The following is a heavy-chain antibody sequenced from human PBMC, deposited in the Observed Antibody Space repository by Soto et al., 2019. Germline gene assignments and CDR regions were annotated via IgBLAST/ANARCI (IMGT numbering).Heavy chain of an antibody. CDR1: GFPFAPST. V-gene: IGHV3-23*01. CDR3: AKRDVPHSTSNAYFYDH. J-gene: IGHJ4*02. D-gene: IGHD2-21*02. Sequence: GGSLRLSCGVSGFPFAPSTMSWVRQAPGKGLEWVSTISVSVGSTYSADSVQGRFTVFSHISDNTLFLRMTSLTADDTAVYFCAKRDVPHSTSNAYFYDHWGRGVLVTVSS. CDR2: ISVSVGST.